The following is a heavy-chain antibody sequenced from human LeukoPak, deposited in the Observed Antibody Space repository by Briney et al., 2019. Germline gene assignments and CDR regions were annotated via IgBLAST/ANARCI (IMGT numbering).Heavy chain of an antibody. J-gene: IGHJ4*02. Sequence: SETLSLTCTVSGGSISSSSYYWGWIRQPPGKGLEWIGYIYYSGSTNYNPSLKSRVTISVDTSKNQFSLKLSSVTAADTAVYYCARVLASGWLQTYYFDYWGQGTLVTVSS. V-gene: IGHV4-61*05. CDR3: ARVLASGWLQTYYFDY. D-gene: IGHD5-24*01. CDR1: GGSISSSSYY. CDR2: IYYSGST.